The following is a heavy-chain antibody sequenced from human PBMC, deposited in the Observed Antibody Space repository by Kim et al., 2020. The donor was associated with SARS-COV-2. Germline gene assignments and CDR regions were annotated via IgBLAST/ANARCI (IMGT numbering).Heavy chain of an antibody. D-gene: IGHD5-18*01. CDR3: AKEAGYSYGLYYYYGMDV. CDR1: GFTFSSYG. V-gene: IGHV3-30*18. CDR2: ISYDGSNK. Sequence: GGSLRLSCAASGFTFSSYGMHWVRQAPGKGLEWVAVISYDGSNKYYADSVKGRFTISRDNSKNTLYLQMNSLRAEDTAVYYCAKEAGYSYGLYYYYGMDVWGQGTTVTVSS. J-gene: IGHJ6*02.